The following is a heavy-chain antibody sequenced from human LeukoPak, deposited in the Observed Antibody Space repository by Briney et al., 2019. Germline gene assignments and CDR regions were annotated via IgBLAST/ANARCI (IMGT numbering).Heavy chain of an antibody. J-gene: IGHJ5*02. CDR3: ARGYVPYGDYVYWFDP. V-gene: IGHV7-4-1*02. CDR2: INTNTGNP. CDR1: GYTFTSYA. D-gene: IGHD4-17*01. Sequence: ASVKVSCTASGYTFTSYAMNWVRQAPGQGLEWMGWINTNTGNPTYAQGFTGRFVFSLDTSVSTAYLQISSLKAEDTAVYYCARGYVPYGDYVYWFDPWGQGTLVTVSS.